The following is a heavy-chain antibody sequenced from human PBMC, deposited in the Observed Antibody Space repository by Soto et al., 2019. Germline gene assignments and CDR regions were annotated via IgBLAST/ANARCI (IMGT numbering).Heavy chain of an antibody. V-gene: IGHV1-8*01. J-gene: IGHJ3*02. CDR1: GYTLTSYD. D-gene: IGHD3-9*01. Sequence: ASVKVSCKASGYTLTSYDINWVRQATGQGPEWMGWMNPNSGNTGYAQKFQGRVTMTRNTSISTAYMELSSLRSEDTAVYYCARGGLRYFDWLLPHDAFDIWGQGTMVTVSS. CDR3: ARGGLRYFDWLLPHDAFDI. CDR2: MNPNSGNT.